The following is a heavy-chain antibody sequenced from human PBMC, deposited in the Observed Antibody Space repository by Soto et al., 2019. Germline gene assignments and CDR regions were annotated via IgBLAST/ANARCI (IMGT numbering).Heavy chain of an antibody. Sequence: GGSLRLSCAASGFTFSSYGMHWVRQAPGKGLEWVAVISYDGSNKYYADSVKGRFTISRDNSKNTLYLQMNSLRAEDTAVYYCAKDRGPYGDPRTDPHYYYYGMDVWGQGTTVTVSS. V-gene: IGHV3-30*18. CDR2: ISYDGSNK. CDR3: AKDRGPYGDPRTDPHYYYYGMDV. CDR1: GFTFSSYG. D-gene: IGHD4-17*01. J-gene: IGHJ6*02.